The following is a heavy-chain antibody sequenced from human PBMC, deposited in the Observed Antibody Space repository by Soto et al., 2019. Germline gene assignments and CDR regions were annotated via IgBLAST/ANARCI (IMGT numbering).Heavy chain of an antibody. Sequence: GASVKVSCKTSGYPFTSYGIGWVRQAPGQGLEWMGRINLCNGNTTYAQKFQGRVTMTRDTSTSTVYMALSSLRSEDTAVYYCARARPLGYCISTSCPSPGMDVWGQGTTVTVSS. CDR3: ARARPLGYCISTSCPSPGMDV. D-gene: IGHD2-2*01. J-gene: IGHJ6*02. CDR2: INLCNGNT. CDR1: GYPFTSYG. V-gene: IGHV1-18*01.